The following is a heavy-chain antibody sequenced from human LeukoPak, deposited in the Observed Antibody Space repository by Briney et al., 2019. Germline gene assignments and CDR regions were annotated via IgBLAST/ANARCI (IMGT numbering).Heavy chain of an antibody. V-gene: IGHV4-39*01. Sequence: SETLSLTCTVSGDSISRSSHCWGWIRQPPGKGLEWVGVFSYSGNTYYNPSLKSRVTTSIDASKNQFSLGLSSVTAADTAVYYCARLPYDSSGYYSFQYWGQGTLVTVS. J-gene: IGHJ1*01. CDR3: ARLPYDSSGYYSFQY. D-gene: IGHD3-22*01. CDR2: FSYSGNT. CDR1: GDSISRSSHC.